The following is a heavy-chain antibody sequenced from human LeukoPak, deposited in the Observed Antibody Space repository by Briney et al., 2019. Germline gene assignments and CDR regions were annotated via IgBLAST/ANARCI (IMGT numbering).Heavy chain of an antibody. V-gene: IGHV4-38-2*02. CDR1: GYSISSGYY. CDR2: IDHSGST. Sequence: PSENLSLTCIVSGYSISSGYYWGWIRQPPGKGLEWIGNIDHSGSTYYNPSLKSRVTISVDTSKHQFSLKLSSVTAADTAVYYCASLRGIGGYCSGGSCYSSAFDIWGQGTMVTVSS. CDR3: ASLRGIGGYCSGGSCYSSAFDI. J-gene: IGHJ3*02. D-gene: IGHD2-15*01.